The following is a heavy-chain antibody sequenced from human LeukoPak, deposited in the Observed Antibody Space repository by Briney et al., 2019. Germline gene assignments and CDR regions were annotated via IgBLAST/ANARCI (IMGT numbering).Heavy chain of an antibody. J-gene: IGHJ4*02. CDR3: ARGPTFAVASSSWRVGNY. V-gene: IGHV1-8*03. CDR1: GYTFTSYD. CDR2: MNPNSGNT. D-gene: IGHD6-13*01. Sequence: GASVKVSCKASGYTFTSYDINWARQATGQGLEWVGWMNPNSGNTGYAQKFQGRVTITRNTSISTAYMELSSLRSEDTAVYYCARGPTFAVASSSWRVGNYWGQGTLVTVSS.